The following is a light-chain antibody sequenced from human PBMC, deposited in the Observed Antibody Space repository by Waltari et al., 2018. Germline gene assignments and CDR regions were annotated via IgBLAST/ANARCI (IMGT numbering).Light chain of an antibody. CDR3: CSYAGSAISV. V-gene: IGLV2-23*02. CDR1: SSDVGSYNL. Sequence: QSALTQTATVSGSPGQSITIPFTGTSSDVGSYNLVSWYQQHPGKAPTLIIYHVNKRPSGVSNRFSGSKSGNTASLTISGLQAADEADYYCCSYAGSAISVFGGGTRLTVL. J-gene: IGLJ3*02. CDR2: HVN.